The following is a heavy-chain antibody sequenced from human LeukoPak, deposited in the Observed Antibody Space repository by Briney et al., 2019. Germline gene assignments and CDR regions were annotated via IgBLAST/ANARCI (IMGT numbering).Heavy chain of an antibody. CDR2: INPNSGDT. V-gene: IGHV1-2*02. CDR1: GYTFSGYY. CDR3: GRDIFSLYYYYDSSDYPQDAFDI. Sequence: ASVKVSCKASGYTFSGYYMHWVRQAPEQGLQWMGWINPNSGDTNYAQKFQGRVTMTRDTSISTAYMELSRLTSDDTAVYYCGRDIFSLYYYYDSSDYPQDAFDIWGQGTMVTVSS. J-gene: IGHJ3*02. D-gene: IGHD3-22*01.